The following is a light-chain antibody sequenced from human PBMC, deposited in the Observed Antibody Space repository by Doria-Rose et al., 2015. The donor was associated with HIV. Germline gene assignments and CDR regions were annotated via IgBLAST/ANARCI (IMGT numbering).Light chain of an antibody. J-gene: IGKJ5*01. CDR1: QSVSTD. CDR2: GAS. Sequence: EIVLTQSPETLSVSPGESATLSCRASQSVSTDLAWYQHKPGQAPRLLIWGASTRATGIPARFSGSGCGTEFTLTISSLQSEDFAIYFCHQYNNWPTFGQGTRLDIK. V-gene: IGKV3-15*01. CDR3: HQYNNWPT.